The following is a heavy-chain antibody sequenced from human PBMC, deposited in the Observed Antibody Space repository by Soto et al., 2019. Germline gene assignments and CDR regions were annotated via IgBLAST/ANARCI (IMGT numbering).Heavy chain of an antibody. CDR2: IYWDDDT. CDR1: GFSLSGSRVG. V-gene: IGHV2-5*02. J-gene: IGHJ4*02. CDR3: ARAQVPAVLFQFFDF. D-gene: IGHD3-10*02. Sequence: QITLKESGPTLVKPTQTLTLTCTFSGFSLSGSRVGVGWIRQPPGKALEWLALIYWDDDTRFSLSLKNRLTLTKVTSKNQVVLTMTDMAPADTGTYYCARAQVPAVLFQFFDFWGQGAPVTVSS.